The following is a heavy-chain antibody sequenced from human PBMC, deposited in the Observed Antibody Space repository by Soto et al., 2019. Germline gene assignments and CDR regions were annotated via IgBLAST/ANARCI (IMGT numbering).Heavy chain of an antibody. D-gene: IGHD3-10*01. CDR1: GGSISSYY. V-gene: IGHV4-59*08. J-gene: IGHJ5*02. CDR3: AAHERVTMVRGVTRRWFDP. CDR2: IYYSGST. Sequence: SETLSLTCTVSGGSISSYYWSWIRQPPGKGLEWIGYIYYSGSTNYNPSLKSRVTISVDTSKNQFSLKLSSVTAADTAVYYCAAHERVTMVRGVTRRWFDPRGQGTLVTVSS.